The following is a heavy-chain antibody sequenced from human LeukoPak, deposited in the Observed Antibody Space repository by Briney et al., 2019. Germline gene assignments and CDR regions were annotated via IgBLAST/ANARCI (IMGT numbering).Heavy chain of an antibody. CDR2: LYSNNIT. CDR1: GFNVKNNY. CDR3: ARNNGMDV. Sequence: PGGSLRLSCAASGFNVKNNYMTWVRQAPGKGLEWVSVLYSNNITHYADSVKGRFTISKDNAKNSLYLQMNSLRAEDTALYHCARNNGMDVWGQGATVIVSS. J-gene: IGHJ6*02. V-gene: IGHV3-53*01.